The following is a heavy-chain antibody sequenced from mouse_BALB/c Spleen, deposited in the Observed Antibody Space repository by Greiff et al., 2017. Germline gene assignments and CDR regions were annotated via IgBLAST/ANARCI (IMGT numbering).Heavy chain of an antibody. CDR1: GYTFSSYW. CDR3: ARGGSNPLYAMDY. CDR2: ILPGSGST. V-gene: IGHV1-9*01. J-gene: IGHJ4*01. Sequence: QVQLQQSGAELMKPGASVKISCKATGYTFSSYWIEWVKQRPGHGLEWIGEILPGSGSTNYNEKFKGKATFTADTSSTTAYMQLSSLTSEDSAFYYCARGGSNPLYAMDYWGQGTSVTVSS. D-gene: IGHD2-5*01.